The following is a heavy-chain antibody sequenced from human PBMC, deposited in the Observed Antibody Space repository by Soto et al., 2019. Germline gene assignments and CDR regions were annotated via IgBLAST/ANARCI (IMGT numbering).Heavy chain of an antibody. CDR3: ERRQQWLAGYSEY. D-gene: IGHD6-19*01. Sequence: SETLSLTCAVSGDCISSSGFYWGWIHQPPGKGLEWIGSIYYSGSTYYNPSLKSRVTISVDTSKSQFSLKMRSVTAADTAVYYCERRQQWLAGYSEYLGQETLVIPSS. CDR2: IYYSGST. J-gene: IGHJ4*03. V-gene: IGHV4-39*01. CDR1: GDCISSSGFY.